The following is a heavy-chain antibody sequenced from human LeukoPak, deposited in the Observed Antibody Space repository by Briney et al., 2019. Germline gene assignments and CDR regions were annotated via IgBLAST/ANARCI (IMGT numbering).Heavy chain of an antibody. CDR1: GGSFNNYY. V-gene: IGHV4-34*01. CDR2: VNHSGAT. CDR3: ARGRGRYSSGWLPAKGQAQNKKNTSNFDY. Sequence: SETLSLTCGVYGGSFNNYYWSWFRQPPGKGLEWIGEVNHSGATNYSPSLKSRLTMSVDTSKSQFSLTLRSVTAADTAVYYCARGRGRYSSGWLPAKGQAQNKKNTSNFDYWGQGTLVTVSS. J-gene: IGHJ4*02. D-gene: IGHD6-19*01.